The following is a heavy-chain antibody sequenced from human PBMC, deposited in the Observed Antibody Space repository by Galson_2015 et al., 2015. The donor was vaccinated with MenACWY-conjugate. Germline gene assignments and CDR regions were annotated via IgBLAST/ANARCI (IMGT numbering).Heavy chain of an antibody. J-gene: IGHJ5*02. V-gene: IGHV4-61*02. CDR1: GSSISSGSYY. CDR2: IYTSGST. CDR3: AREFGT. Sequence: TLSLTCTVSGSSISSGSYYWTWIRQPAGEGLEWIGLIYTSGSTKYNPSLKSRVTISLDTSKNQVFLILRSVTAADTAVYYCAREFGTWGQGTLVTVSS.